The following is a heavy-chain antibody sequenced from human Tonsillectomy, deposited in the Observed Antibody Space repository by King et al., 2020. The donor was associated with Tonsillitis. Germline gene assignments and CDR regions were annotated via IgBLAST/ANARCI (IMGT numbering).Heavy chain of an antibody. V-gene: IGHV2-70*11. CDR2: IDWDDDK. CDR3: ARAPGYYDSSGYYFSSWFDP. CDR1: GFSLSTSGMC. Sequence: NLKESGPALVKPTQTLTLTCTFSGFSLSTSGMCVSWIRQPPGKALEWLARIDWDDDKYYSTSLKTRLTISKDTSKNQVVLTMTNMDPVDTATYYCARAPGYYDSSGYYFSSWFDPWGQGTLVTVSS. D-gene: IGHD3-22*01. J-gene: IGHJ5*02.